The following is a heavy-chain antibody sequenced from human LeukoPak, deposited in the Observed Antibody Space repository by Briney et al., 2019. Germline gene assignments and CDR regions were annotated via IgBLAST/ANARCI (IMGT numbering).Heavy chain of an antibody. CDR2: IKQDGSEK. CDR3: ATAQLYYYDSSGPPNWYFDL. CDR1: GFTFSSYW. Sequence: GGSLRLSCAASGFTFSSYWMSWVRQAPGKGLEWVANIKQDGSEKYYVDSVKGRFTISRDNAKNSLYLQVNSLRAEDTAVYYCATAQLYYYDSSGPPNWYFDLWGRGTLVTVSS. V-gene: IGHV3-7*01. J-gene: IGHJ2*01. D-gene: IGHD3-22*01.